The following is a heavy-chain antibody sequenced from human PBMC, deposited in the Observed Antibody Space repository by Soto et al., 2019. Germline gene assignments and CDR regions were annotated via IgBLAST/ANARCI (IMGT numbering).Heavy chain of an antibody. J-gene: IGHJ4*02. Sequence: SVKVSCKASGFTFTSSAVQWARQVRGQRLEWIGWIVVGSGNTNYAQKFQERVTITRDMSTSTAYMELSSLRSEDTAVYYCAAVPISDFWSGFQNYFDYWGQGTLVTVSS. V-gene: IGHV1-58*01. CDR2: IVVGSGNT. CDR1: GFTFTSSA. CDR3: AAVPISDFWSGFQNYFDY. D-gene: IGHD3-3*01.